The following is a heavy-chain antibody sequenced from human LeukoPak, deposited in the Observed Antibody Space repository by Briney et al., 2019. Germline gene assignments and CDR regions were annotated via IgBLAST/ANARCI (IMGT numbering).Heavy chain of an antibody. CDR3: ASFKDWNDAFSAFDI. Sequence: PGGSLRLSCAASGFTFSSYWMSWVRQAPGKGLEWVANIKQDGSEKYYVDPVKGRFTISRDNAKNSLYLQMNSLRAEDTAVYYCASFKDWNDAFSAFDIWGQGTMVTVSS. J-gene: IGHJ3*02. D-gene: IGHD1-1*01. CDR1: GFTFSSYW. V-gene: IGHV3-7*01. CDR2: IKQDGSEK.